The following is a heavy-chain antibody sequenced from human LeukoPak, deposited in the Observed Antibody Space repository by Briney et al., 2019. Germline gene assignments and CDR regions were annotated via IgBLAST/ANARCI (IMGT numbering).Heavy chain of an antibody. CDR3: AKDRDYYDSSGYFDY. J-gene: IGHJ4*02. D-gene: IGHD3-22*01. V-gene: IGHV3-23*01. CDR1: GFTFSSYA. Sequence: SGGSLRLSCAASGFTFSSYAMSWVRQAPGKGLEWGSAISGSGGSTYYADSVKGRFTISRDNSKNTLYLQMNSLRAEDTAVYYCAKDRDYYDSSGYFDYWGQGTLVTVSS. CDR2: ISGSGGST.